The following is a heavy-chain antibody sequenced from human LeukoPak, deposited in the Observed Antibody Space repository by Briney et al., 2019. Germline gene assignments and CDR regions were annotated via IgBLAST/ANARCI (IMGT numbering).Heavy chain of an antibody. CDR3: ARGAEYYAIWRGYAGYSDY. D-gene: IGHD3-3*01. Sequence: KASETLSLTCTVSGYSISNGYDWGWIRQPPGKGLEWVGIIYHRGSTYYNPSLRSRVTVSLDRSKKKFSLKLTSVTAADTAVYFCARGAEYYAIWRGYAGYSDYWGQGISVTVSS. CDR1: GYSISNGYD. J-gene: IGHJ4*02. CDR2: IYHRGST. V-gene: IGHV4-38-2*02.